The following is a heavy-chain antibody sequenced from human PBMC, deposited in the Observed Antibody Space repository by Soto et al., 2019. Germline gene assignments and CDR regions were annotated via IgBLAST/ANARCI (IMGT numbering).Heavy chain of an antibody. CDR2: VYYSGST. V-gene: IGHV4-39*07. CDR1: GGSISSGSYY. D-gene: IGHD2-2*02. Sequence: SETLSLTCTVSGGSISSGSYYWDWIRQPPGKGLEWIGNVYYSGSTNYNPSLESRVTISVDTSKNQFSLKLSSVTAADTAVYYCARGYCSSTSCYIWDNWFDPWGQGTLVTVSS. J-gene: IGHJ5*02. CDR3: ARGYCSSTSCYIWDNWFDP.